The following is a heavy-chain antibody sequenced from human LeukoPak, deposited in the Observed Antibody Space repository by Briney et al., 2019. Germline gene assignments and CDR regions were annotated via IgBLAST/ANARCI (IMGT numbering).Heavy chain of an antibody. CDR1: GLTFSSHW. V-gene: IGHV3-74*01. CDR3: ATQQGGNPAY. CDR2: ITNDGSST. J-gene: IGHJ4*02. Sequence: GGSLRLSCAASGLTFSSHWMHWVRRAPGKGLVWVSRITNDGSSTTYADSVKGRFTISRDNAKNMLYLQVNSLRAEDTAVYCCATQQGGNPAYRGQGTLVTVSS. D-gene: IGHD1-14*01.